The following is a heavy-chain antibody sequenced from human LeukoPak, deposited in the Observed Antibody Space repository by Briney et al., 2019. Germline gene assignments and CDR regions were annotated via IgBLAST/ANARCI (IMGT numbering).Heavy chain of an antibody. CDR3: ARTNGRTGEYYFDY. V-gene: IGHV3-30*03. CDR1: GFTFSSYG. CDR2: ISYDGSKK. J-gene: IGHJ4*02. Sequence: PGGSLRLSCAASGFTFSSYGMHWVRQAPGKGLEWVAVISYDGSKKNYADSVKGRFTISRDNSKNTLYLQMNSLRSEDTAVYYCARTNGRTGEYYFDYWGQGTLVTVSS. D-gene: IGHD3/OR15-3a*01.